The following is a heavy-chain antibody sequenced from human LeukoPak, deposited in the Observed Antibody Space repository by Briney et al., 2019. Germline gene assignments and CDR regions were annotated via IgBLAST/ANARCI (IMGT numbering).Heavy chain of an antibody. CDR3: ATSQTTSGRYGNAFDV. CDR2: IKQGGGEK. CDR1: GFTLSTYW. D-gene: IGHD6-19*01. Sequence: PGGSLRLSCAASGFTLSTYWMSWVRQAPGKGLEWVANIKQGGGEKYYVDSVKGRFTISRDNPKNSLYLQMNSLRGEDTAVYYCATSQTTSGRYGNAFDVWGQGTMVIVSS. V-gene: IGHV3-7*01. J-gene: IGHJ3*01.